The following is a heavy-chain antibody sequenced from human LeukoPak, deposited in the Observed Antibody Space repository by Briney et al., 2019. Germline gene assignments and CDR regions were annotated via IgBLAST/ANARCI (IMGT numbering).Heavy chain of an antibody. D-gene: IGHD3-10*01. Sequence: PGGSLRLSCAASGFTFSSYEMNWVRQAPGKGLEWVSYISSSGSTIYYADSVKGRFTISRDNAKNSLYLQMNSLRAEDTAVYYCARGGDGSGSYFYYYYYMDVWGKGTTVTISS. CDR3: ARGGDGSGSYFYYYYYMDV. CDR2: ISSSGSTI. CDR1: GFTFSSYE. V-gene: IGHV3-48*03. J-gene: IGHJ6*03.